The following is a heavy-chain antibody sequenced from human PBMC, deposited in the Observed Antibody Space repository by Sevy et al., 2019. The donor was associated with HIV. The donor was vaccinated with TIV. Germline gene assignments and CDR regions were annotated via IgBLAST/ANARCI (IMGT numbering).Heavy chain of an antibody. D-gene: IGHD3-10*01. V-gene: IGHV4-59*01. J-gene: IGHJ4*02. CDR1: GGSFSSYY. Sequence: SETLSLTCTVSGGSFSSYYWSWIRQPPGKGLEWIGYIYYNGSTNSNPSLKSRVTISAHTSKNQFSLKLNSVTAADTAVYYYAKGKVLFDYWGQGTLVTVSS. CDR3: AKGKVLFDY. CDR2: IYYNGST.